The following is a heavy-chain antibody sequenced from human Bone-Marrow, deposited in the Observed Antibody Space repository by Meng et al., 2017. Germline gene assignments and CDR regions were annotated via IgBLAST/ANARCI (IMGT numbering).Heavy chain of an antibody. CDR2: IDYSGST. CDR3: ARDLGSGWGTSGDAFDI. Sequence: SETLSLTCTVSGGSISSYYWSWIRQPPGKGLEWIGYIDYSGSTNYNPSLKSRVTRSVDTSKNQFSLKLSSVTAADTAVYYCARDLGSGWGTSGDAFDIWGQGTMVTVSS. CDR1: GGSISSYY. D-gene: IGHD6-19*01. J-gene: IGHJ3*02. V-gene: IGHV4-59*01.